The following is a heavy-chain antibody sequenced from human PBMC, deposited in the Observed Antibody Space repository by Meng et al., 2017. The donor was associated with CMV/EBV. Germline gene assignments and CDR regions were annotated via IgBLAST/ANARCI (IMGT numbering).Heavy chain of an antibody. CDR2: MNPNSGNT. J-gene: IGHJ6*02. CDR1: GYTFTSYD. Sequence: ASVKVSCKASGYTFTSYDINWVRQATGQGLEWMGWMNPNSGNTGYAQKFQGRVTMTRNTSTSTAYMELSSLRSEDTAVYYCARGLPWAPRLFRMVIGTRLGGMDVWGQGTTVTVSS. CDR3: ARGLPWAPRLFRMVIGTRLGGMDV. V-gene: IGHV1-8*01. D-gene: IGHD2-21*01.